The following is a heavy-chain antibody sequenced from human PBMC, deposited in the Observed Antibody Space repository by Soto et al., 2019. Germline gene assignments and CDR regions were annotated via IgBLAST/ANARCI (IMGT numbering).Heavy chain of an antibody. Sequence: SVKVSCKASGGTFSSYAISWVRQAPGQGLEWMGGIIPIFGTANYAQKFQGRATITADESTSTAYMELSSLRSEDTAVYYCASVLIWDSSGYYEDYWGQGTLVTVSS. CDR2: IIPIFGTA. CDR1: GGTFSSYA. D-gene: IGHD3-22*01. V-gene: IGHV1-69*13. J-gene: IGHJ4*02. CDR3: ASVLIWDSSGYYEDY.